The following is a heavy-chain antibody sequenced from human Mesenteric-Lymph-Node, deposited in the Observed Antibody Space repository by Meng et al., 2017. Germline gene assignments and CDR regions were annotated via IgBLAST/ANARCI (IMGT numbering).Heavy chain of an antibody. V-gene: IGHV4-61*02. D-gene: IGHD3-10*01. J-gene: IGHJ3*01. CDR3: AAGRFYGLGSFYINAFDL. Sequence: LRLSCSVSGDSISRDNYYWNWIRQPAGKGLEWIGRIYTSGNTYYNPSLKSRVTISVDTSKNQFSLNLNSVTAADAAVYYCAAGRFYGLGSFYINAFDLWGPGTTVTVSS. CDR1: GDSISRDNYY. CDR2: IYTSGNT.